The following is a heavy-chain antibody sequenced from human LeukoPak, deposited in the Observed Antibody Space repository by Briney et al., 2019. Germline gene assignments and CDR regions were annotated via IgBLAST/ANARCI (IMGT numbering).Heavy chain of an antibody. CDR3: ARHPQWAATGSFDS. V-gene: IGHV4-59*08. CDR2: IHYTGST. J-gene: IGHJ4*02. CDR1: GGSISSYY. D-gene: IGHD6-13*01. Sequence: SETLSLSCTVSGGSISSYYWSWIRQPPGKGLEWIGYIHYTGSTNYNPPLESRVTISVDTSKNQLSLRLSSVTAADTAVYYCARHPQWAATGSFDSWGQGTLVTVSS.